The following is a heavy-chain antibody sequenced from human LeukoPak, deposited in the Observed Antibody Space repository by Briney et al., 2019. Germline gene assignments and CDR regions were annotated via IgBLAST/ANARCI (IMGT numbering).Heavy chain of an antibody. CDR3: ARTRWLQYHFDF. CDR2: FYYSGST. J-gene: IGHJ4*02. D-gene: IGHD5-24*01. V-gene: IGHV4-59*11. Sequence: SETLSLTCTVSGGSIGSHFWSWIRQPPGKGLEWIGSFYYSGSTNYNSSLKSRVTISVDTSKNHVSLQLTSVTPAVTAVYYCARTRWLQYHFDFWGQGTLVTVSS. CDR1: GGSIGSHF.